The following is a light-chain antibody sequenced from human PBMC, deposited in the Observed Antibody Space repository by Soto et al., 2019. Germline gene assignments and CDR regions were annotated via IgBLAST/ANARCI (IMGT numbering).Light chain of an antibody. V-gene: IGKV3-20*01. J-gene: IGKJ4*01. CDR1: QSVSSSS. Sequence: EIVLTQSPGTLSLSPGERATLSCRASQSVSSSSLAWFQQKPGQAPRLLIYGASSRATGIPDRFSGSGSGTDFTLTISRMEPEDFAAYPCQQYGRSPLTFGGGTKVDIK. CDR2: GAS. CDR3: QQYGRSPLT.